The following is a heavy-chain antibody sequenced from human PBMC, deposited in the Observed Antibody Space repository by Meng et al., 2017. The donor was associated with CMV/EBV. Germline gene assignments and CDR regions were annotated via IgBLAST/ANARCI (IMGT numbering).Heavy chain of an antibody. CDR2: INSDGSST. V-gene: IGHV3-74*01. CDR1: GFTFSSYW. J-gene: IGHJ6*02. D-gene: IGHD2-2*01. Sequence: GESLKISCAASGFTFSSYWMHWVRQAPGKGLVWVSRINSDGSSTSYADSVKGRFTISRDNAKNTLYLQMNSLRAEDTAVYYCARIGGYCSSTSCVGMDVWGQGTTVTVSS. CDR3: ARIGGYCSSTSCVGMDV.